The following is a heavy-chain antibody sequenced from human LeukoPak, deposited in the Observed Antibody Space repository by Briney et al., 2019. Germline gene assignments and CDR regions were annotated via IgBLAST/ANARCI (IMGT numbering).Heavy chain of an antibody. Sequence: PGGSLRLSCAASGFTFSSYAMSWVRQAPGKGLEWVSAISGSGGSTYYADSVKGRFTISRDNSKNTLYLQMNSLRAEDTAVSYCAKDRNAAAGHYYYYGMDAWGQGTTVTVSS. CDR2: ISGSGGST. D-gene: IGHD6-13*01. J-gene: IGHJ6*02. CDR1: GFTFSSYA. V-gene: IGHV3-23*01. CDR3: AKDRNAAAGHYYYYGMDA.